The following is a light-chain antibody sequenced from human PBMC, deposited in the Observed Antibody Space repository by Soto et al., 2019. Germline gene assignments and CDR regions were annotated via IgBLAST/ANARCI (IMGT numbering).Light chain of an antibody. CDR3: QQYGSSRRT. Sequence: EIVLTQSPGTLSLSPGERATLSCRASQSVSSSYLAWCQQKPGQAPRLLIYGASSRATGIPDRFSGSGSGTDFTLTISRLEPEDFAVYYCQQYGSSRRTFGQGTKLEIK. V-gene: IGKV3-20*01. CDR2: GAS. J-gene: IGKJ2*01. CDR1: QSVSSSY.